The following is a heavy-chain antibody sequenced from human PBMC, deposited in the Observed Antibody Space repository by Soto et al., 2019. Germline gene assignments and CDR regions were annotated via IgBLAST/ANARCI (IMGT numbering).Heavy chain of an antibody. CDR1: GFTFSSYG. CDR3: ARDAGAYCGGYCYADY. CDR2: IWYDGSNK. V-gene: IGHV3-33*01. D-gene: IGHD2-21*02. J-gene: IGHJ4*02. Sequence: QVQLVESGGGVVQPGRSLRLSCAASGFTFSSYGMHWVRQAPGKGLEWVAVIWYDGSNKYYADSVKGRFTISRDNSKNTLYLQMNSLRAEDTAVYYCARDAGAYCGGYCYADYWGQGTLVTVSS.